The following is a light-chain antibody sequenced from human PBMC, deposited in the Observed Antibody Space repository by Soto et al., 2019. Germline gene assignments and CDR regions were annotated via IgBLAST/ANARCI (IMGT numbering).Light chain of an antibody. CDR1: SSDVGAYDY. Sequence: QSVLTQPASVSGSPGQSVTISCTGTSSDVGAYDYVSWYQHHPGKAPKLMIYEVSHRPSGVSNRFAGSKSGNTASLTISGLQAEDEADYYCSSFTSSSTLVFGTGTKVTVL. V-gene: IGLV2-14*01. CDR3: SSFTSSSTLV. J-gene: IGLJ1*01. CDR2: EVS.